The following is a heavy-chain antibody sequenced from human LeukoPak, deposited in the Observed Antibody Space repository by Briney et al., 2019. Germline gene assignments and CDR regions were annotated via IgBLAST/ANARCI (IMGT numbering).Heavy chain of an antibody. CDR2: TSWNSGSI. D-gene: IGHD4-17*01. V-gene: IGHV3-9*01. CDR3: AKALNGDYLSIGDAFDI. Sequence: GRSLRLSCAASGFTFDDYAMHWVRQAPGKGLEWVSGTSWNSGSIGYADSVKGRFTISRDNAKNSLYLQMNSLRAEDTALYYCAKALNGDYLSIGDAFDIWGQGTMVTVSS. J-gene: IGHJ3*02. CDR1: GFTFDDYA.